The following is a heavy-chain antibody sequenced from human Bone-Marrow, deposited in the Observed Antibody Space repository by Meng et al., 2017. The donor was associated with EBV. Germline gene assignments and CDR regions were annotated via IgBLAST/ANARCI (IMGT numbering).Heavy chain of an antibody. CDR1: GVTFNRDA. Sequence: QGQGVRSGAEVKKPVSSVKVSCGTSGVTFNRDAVSWVRQAPGQGLEWMGGLIPMSGAPHYAQKFQGRVTITAAESTSTHYMDLSNLRSDDTAMYYCASESGRGFTPDYWGQGTLVTVSS. CDR3: ASESGRGFTPDY. V-gene: IGHV1-69*01. D-gene: IGHD3-10*01. J-gene: IGHJ4*02. CDR2: LIPMSGAP.